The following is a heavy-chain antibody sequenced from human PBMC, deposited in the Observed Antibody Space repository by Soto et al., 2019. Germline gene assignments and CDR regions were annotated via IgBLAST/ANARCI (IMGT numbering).Heavy chain of an antibody. D-gene: IGHD2-2*01. Sequence: SVKVSCKASGGTFSSYAISWVRQAPGQGLEWMGGIIPIFGTANYAQKFQGRVTITADESTSTAYMELSSLRSEDTAVYYCARQARVGGAHLVVPAAINYYYGMDVWGQGTTVTVSS. CDR3: ARQARVGGAHLVVPAAINYYYGMDV. CDR1: GGTFSSYA. V-gene: IGHV1-69*13. J-gene: IGHJ6*02. CDR2: IIPIFGTA.